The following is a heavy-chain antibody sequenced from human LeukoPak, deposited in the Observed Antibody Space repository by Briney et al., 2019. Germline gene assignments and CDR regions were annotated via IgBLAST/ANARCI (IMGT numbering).Heavy chain of an antibody. CDR2: ISSSGNTR. CDR1: GFTFSDYY. Sequence: GSLRLSCAASGFTFSDYYMSWIRQAPGKGLEWVAYISSSGNTRYYADSVRGRFTISRDNAKNSLYLQMNSLRAEDTAVYYCAWGGMAAFDSWGQGTLVTVSS. D-gene: IGHD3-16*01. J-gene: IGHJ4*02. CDR3: AWGGMAAFDS. V-gene: IGHV3-11*04.